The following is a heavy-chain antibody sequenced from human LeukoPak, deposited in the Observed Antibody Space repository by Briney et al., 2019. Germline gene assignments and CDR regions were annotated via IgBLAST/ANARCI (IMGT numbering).Heavy chain of an antibody. CDR1: GLRFRSYA. J-gene: IGHJ4*02. D-gene: IGHD4-17*01. CDR3: AKTTVTTVPLYYFDY. V-gene: IGHV3-23*01. Sequence: GGSLRLSCVASGLRFRSYAMNWVRQAPGKGLECISTISDDSSFTYYADSVKGRSAISRDDSKNTLYLQMNNLKVEDTAVYYCAKTTVTTVPLYYFDYWGQGTLVTVSS. CDR2: ISDDSSFT.